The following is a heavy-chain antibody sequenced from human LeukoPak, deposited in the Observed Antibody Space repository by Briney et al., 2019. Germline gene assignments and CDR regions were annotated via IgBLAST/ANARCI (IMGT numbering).Heavy chain of an antibody. D-gene: IGHD1-26*01. CDR2: IWYDGSNK. CDR3: AKAHFPPYSGSQPYFDY. J-gene: IGHJ4*02. CDR1: GFTFSSYG. Sequence: LPGGSLRLSCAASGFTFSSYGMHWVRQAPGKGLEWVAFIWYDGSNKYYADSVKGRFTISRDNSKNTLYLQMNSLRAEDTAVYYCAKAHFPPYSGSQPYFDYWGQGTLVTVSS. V-gene: IGHV3-30*02.